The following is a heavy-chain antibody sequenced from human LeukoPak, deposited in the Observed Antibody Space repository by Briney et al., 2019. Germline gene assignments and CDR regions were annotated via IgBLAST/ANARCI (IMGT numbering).Heavy chain of an antibody. CDR1: GYTFTSYG. V-gene: IGHV1-18*01. J-gene: IGHJ6*02. CDR3: ARRAVVPAAPPNCYYYGMDV. CDR2: ISAYNGNT. D-gene: IGHD2-2*01. Sequence: GASVKVSCKASGYTFTSYGISWVRQAPGQGLEWMGWISAYNGNTNYAQKLQGRVTMTTDTSTSTAYMELRSLRSDDTAVYYCARRAVVPAAPPNCYYYGMDVWGQGTTVTVSS.